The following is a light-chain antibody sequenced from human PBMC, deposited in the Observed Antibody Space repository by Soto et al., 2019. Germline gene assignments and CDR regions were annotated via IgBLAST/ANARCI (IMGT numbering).Light chain of an antibody. J-gene: IGKJ5*01. CDR1: QSVSSSY. CDR3: QQYGKSPT. CDR2: GAS. Sequence: IGLTQSPGTLSLSPGERATLSCRASQSVSSSYLAWYQQKPGQAPRLLIYGASTRATAIPDRFSGSGSGTDFTLTISRLEPEDFAVYYCQQYGKSPTFGHGTRLE. V-gene: IGKV3-20*01.